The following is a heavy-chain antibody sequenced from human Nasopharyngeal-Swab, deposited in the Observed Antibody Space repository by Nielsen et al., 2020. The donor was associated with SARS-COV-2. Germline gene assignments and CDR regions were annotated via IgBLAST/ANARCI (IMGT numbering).Heavy chain of an antibody. J-gene: IGHJ4*02. CDR2: IGDKAHNYAT. CDR3: TDFYFDY. V-gene: IGHV3-73*01. CDR1: GFVFSGSA. D-gene: IGHD1-1*01. Sequence: GGSLRLSCAASGFVFSGSAIHWVRQASGKGLEWVGRIGDKAHNYATTYAASVKGRFTISRDDSKNTAFLQMDSLKTEDTALYCTTDFYFDYWGQGTLVTVSS.